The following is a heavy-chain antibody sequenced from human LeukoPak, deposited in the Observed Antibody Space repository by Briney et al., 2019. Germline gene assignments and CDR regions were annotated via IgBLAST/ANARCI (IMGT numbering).Heavy chain of an antibody. J-gene: IGHJ4*02. CDR2: FDPEDGET. V-gene: IGHV1-24*01. CDR1: GYTLTELS. D-gene: IGHD3-10*01. Sequence: ASAKVSCKVSGYTLTELSMHWVRQAPGKGLEWMGGFDPEDGETIYAQKFQGRVTMTEDTSTDTAYMELSSLRSEDTAAYYCARDLGYLLLWFGELPDYWGQGTLVTVSS. CDR3: ARDLGYLLLWFGELPDY.